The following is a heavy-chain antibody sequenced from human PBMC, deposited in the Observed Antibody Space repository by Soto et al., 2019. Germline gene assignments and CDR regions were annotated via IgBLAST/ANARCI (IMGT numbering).Heavy chain of an antibody. CDR2: IYSIGNT. J-gene: IGHJ4*02. CDR1: GASIRSSAY. V-gene: IGHV4-39*07. D-gene: IGHD2-8*02. Sequence: PSETLSLTCTVSGASIRSSAYWGWIRQPPGKGLEWIGSIYSIGNTYYNPSLKSRVTISADTSKNQFSLKLISVTAADTAVYYWARGGGVYYFDYWGQGTLVTVSS. CDR3: ARGGGVYYFDY.